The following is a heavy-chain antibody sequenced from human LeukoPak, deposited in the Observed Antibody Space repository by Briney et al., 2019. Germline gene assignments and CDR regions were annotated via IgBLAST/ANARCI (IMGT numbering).Heavy chain of an antibody. J-gene: IGHJ5*02. D-gene: IGHD6-13*01. V-gene: IGHV4-39*01. CDR3: ARQRAAAGKNWFDP. CDR2: IYYSGST. Sequence: SETLSLTCTVSGGSISSSSYYWGWIHQPPGKGLEWIGSIYYSGSTYYNPSLKSRVTISVDTSKNQFSLKLSSVTAADTAVYYCARQRAAAGKNWFDPWGQGTLVTVSS. CDR1: GGSISSSSYY.